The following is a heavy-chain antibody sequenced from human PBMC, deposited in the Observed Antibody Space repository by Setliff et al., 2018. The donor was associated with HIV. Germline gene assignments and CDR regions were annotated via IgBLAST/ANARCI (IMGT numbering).Heavy chain of an antibody. CDR3: AIIRVNGSPY. D-gene: IGHD3-10*01. CDR2: ITSSGTTT. V-gene: IGHV3-11*04. J-gene: IGHJ4*02. CDR1: GFSFSDYY. Sequence: GGSLRRSCAASGFSFSDYYMTWVRKAPGRGLEWVSYITSSGTTTLYGDSRRRRFTASRDNAESSMSLQMNNLRAEDKAVYYCAIIRVNGSPYWGQGTPVTVSS.